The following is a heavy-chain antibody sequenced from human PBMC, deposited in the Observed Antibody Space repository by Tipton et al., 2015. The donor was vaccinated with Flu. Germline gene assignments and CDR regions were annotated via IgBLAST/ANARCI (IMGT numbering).Heavy chain of an antibody. V-gene: IGHV3-23*01. CDR1: GFTFDDYA. J-gene: IGHJ6*03. CDR2: ISGSGGST. D-gene: IGHD2-15*01. CDR3: AKTYEKGGDYYYYYMDV. Sequence: GSLRLSCAASGFTFDDYAMHWVRQAPGKGLEWVSAISGSGGSTYYADSVKGRFTISRDNSKNTLYLQMNSLRAEDTAVYYCAKTYEKGGDYYYYYMDVWGKGTTVTVSS.